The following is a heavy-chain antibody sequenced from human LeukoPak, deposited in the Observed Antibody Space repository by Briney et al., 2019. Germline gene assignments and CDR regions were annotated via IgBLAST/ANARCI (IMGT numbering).Heavy chain of an antibody. CDR1: GFTFNTYE. J-gene: IGHJ5*02. V-gene: IGHV3-48*03. CDR3: ARDNWFDP. Sequence: PGGSLRLSCAASGFTFNTYEMNWVRQAPGKGLEWVSYISSSGSTVYYADSVKGRFTISRDNAKNSLYLQMNSLRVEDTAVYYCARDNWFDPWGRGTLVTVSS. CDR2: ISSSGSTV.